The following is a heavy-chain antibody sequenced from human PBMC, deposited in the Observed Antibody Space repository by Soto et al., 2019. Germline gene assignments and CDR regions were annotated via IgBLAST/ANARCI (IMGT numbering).Heavy chain of an antibody. CDR3: GRDLSLDLLIGSFDR. CDR2: IDTRGGST. D-gene: IGHD1-7*01. CDR1: GYTFTRYN. Sequence: QAQLVQSGAEVKKPGASANISCKESGYTFTRYNIHWVRQAPGEGLEWMGLIDTRGGSTEYTQSFKGRVTMTRDTSTGTVYMELSSMGFEDTAVYYCGRDLSLDLLIGSFDRWRQGTMVTVSS. V-gene: IGHV1-46*01. J-gene: IGHJ3*02.